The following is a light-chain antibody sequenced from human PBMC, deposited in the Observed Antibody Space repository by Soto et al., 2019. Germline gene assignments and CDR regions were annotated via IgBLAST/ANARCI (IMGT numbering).Light chain of an antibody. Sequence: LNMSPAPVSWSKVVVSSVXSRASQSVSSSYLAWYQQKPGQAPRLLIYDASNRATGIPVRFSGSGSGTDFTLTISNLEPEDFAVYYCPQRSNWPLTFGGGTKVDI. CDR3: PQRSNWPLT. CDR1: QSVSSSY. J-gene: IGKJ4*01. CDR2: DAS. V-gene: IGKV3D-20*02.